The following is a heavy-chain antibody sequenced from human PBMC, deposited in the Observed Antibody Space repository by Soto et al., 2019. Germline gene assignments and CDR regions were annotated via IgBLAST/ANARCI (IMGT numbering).Heavy chain of an antibody. J-gene: IGHJ6*02. Sequence: GGSLRLSCAASGFTFSSYAMHYVHQAPGKGLEWVAVISYDGSNKYYADSVKGRFTISRDNSKNTLYLQMNSLRAEDTAVYYCARSYGSGSFVYYGMDVWGQGTTVTVSS. V-gene: IGHV3-30-3*02. CDR3: ARSYGSGSFVYYGMDV. CDR2: ISYDGSNK. D-gene: IGHD3-10*01. CDR1: GFTFSSYA.